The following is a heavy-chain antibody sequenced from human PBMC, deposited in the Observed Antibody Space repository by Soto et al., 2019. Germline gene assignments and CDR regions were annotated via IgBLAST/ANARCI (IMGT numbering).Heavy chain of an antibody. D-gene: IGHD1-26*01. CDR2: MFGDGTRW. V-gene: IGHV3-23*01. CDR3: AKDLRPDGRYDLDS. Sequence: EVQLLESGGGLAQPGGSLRLSCAASGFSFRFYAMTWVRRAPGKGLEWVSVMFGDGTRWDYADSVRGRFTISRDNSKNTLYLQMNNLRTEDTAVYYCAKDLRPDGRYDLDSWGQGTLVTVSS. J-gene: IGHJ4*02. CDR1: GFSFRFYA.